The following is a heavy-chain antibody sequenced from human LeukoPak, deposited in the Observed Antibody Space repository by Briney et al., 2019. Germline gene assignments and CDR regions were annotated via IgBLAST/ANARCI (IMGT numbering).Heavy chain of an antibody. D-gene: IGHD1-7*01. V-gene: IGHV4-31*03. CDR2: IYYSGST. CDR1: GGSISSGGYY. CDR3: ARGNWNSLDY. Sequence: SETLSLTCTVSGGSISSGGYYWSWIRQHPGKGLEWIGYIYYSGSTYYNPSLKSRVTISVDTSKNQFSLKLSSVTAADTAVYYCARGNWNSLDYWGQGTLVTVSS. J-gene: IGHJ4*02.